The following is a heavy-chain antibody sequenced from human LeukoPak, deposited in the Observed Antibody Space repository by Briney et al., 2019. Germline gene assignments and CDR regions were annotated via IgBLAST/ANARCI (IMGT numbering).Heavy chain of an antibody. CDR1: GFTFSRYA. CDR3: AKDQYSGNPHYYFDY. V-gene: IGHV3-23*01. D-gene: IGHD4-23*01. Sequence: GGSLRLSSAASGFTFSRYAMSWVCEGPGKGPDWVLAIFGICSNACYADSVTGPFTISRYNSKNTLYPQMYSLRAEDTAVYYCAKDQYSGNPHYYFDYWGQGTLVTVSS. CDR2: IFGICSNA. J-gene: IGHJ4*02.